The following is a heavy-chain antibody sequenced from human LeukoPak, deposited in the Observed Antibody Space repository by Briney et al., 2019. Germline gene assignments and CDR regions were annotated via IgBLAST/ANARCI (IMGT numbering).Heavy chain of an antibody. J-gene: IGHJ6*03. CDR3: ARDMYCSSTSCHYMDV. V-gene: IGHV4-59*01. Sequence: SETLSLTCTVSGGSISSYYWSWIRQPPGKGLEWIGYIYYSGSTNYNPSLKSRVTISVDTSKNQFSLKLSSVTAADTAVYYCARDMYCSSTSCHYMDVWGKGTTVTVSS. CDR1: GGSISSYY. D-gene: IGHD2-2*01. CDR2: IYYSGST.